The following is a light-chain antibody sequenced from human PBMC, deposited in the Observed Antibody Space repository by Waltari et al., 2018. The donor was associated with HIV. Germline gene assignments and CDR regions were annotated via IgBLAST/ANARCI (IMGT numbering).Light chain of an antibody. CDR3: QQYGSSPT. Sequence: EIVLTQSPGTLSLSPGERATLSCRASQSVSSSYLAWYQQKPGQAHRLLIYGASSRATGIPDRFRGSGSETDFTLTINRLEPEDFAVYYCQQYGSSPTFGQGTKVEIK. CDR1: QSVSSSY. CDR2: GAS. J-gene: IGKJ1*01. V-gene: IGKV3-20*01.